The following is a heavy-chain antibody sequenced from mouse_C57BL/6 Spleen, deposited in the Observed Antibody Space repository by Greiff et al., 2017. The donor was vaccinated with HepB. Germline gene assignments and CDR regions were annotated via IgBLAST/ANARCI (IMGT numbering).Heavy chain of an antibody. V-gene: IGHV1-18*01. CDR3: ARPLYYYGSSRWYFDV. D-gene: IGHD1-1*01. CDR2: INPNNGGT. CDR1: GYTFTDYN. J-gene: IGHJ1*03. Sequence: VQLQQSGPELVKPGASVKIPCKASGYTFTDYNMDWVKQSHGKSLEWIGDINPNNGGTISNQKFKGKATLTVDKSSSTAYMELRSLTSEDTAVYYCARPLYYYGSSRWYFDVWGTGTTVTVSS.